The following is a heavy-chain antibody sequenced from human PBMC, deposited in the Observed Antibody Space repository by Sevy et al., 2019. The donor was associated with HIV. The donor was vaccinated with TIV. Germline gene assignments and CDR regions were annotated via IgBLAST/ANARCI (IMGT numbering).Heavy chain of an antibody. Sequence: GGSLRLSCAASGFTFSTYWMSWFRQAPGKGLEWVANINEDGTEKFYLDSVKVRFTMSRDNDKNSLYLQMNSLKAEDAAVYYCARDNATVSRRGLRYYYYGTDVWGQGTTVTVSS. CDR2: INEDGTEK. V-gene: IGHV3-7*01. CDR3: ARDNATVSRRGLRYYYYGTDV. J-gene: IGHJ6*02. CDR1: GFTFSTYW. D-gene: IGHD2-2*01.